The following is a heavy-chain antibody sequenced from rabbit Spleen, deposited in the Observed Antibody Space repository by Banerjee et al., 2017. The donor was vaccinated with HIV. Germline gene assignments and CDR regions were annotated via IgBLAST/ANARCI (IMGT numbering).Heavy chain of an antibody. J-gene: IGHJ4*01. V-gene: IGHV1S47*01. D-gene: IGHD4-2*01. CDR3: ARDAAGREDFNL. Sequence: QEQLVEYGGDLVQPGGSLTLSCKASGFDFSRYGMSWVRQAPGKGLEWIGYIDPVFGSTYYASWVNGRFSISRENTQNTVSLQMTSLTAADTATYFCARDAAGREDFNLWGPGTLVTVS. CDR2: IDPVFGST. CDR1: GFDFSRYG.